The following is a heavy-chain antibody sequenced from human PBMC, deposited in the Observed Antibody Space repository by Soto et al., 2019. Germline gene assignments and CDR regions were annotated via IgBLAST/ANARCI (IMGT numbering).Heavy chain of an antibody. CDR1: GFSFSDYW. J-gene: IGHJ2*01. D-gene: IGHD3-16*01. CDR3: ARLRQGAWYFDL. CDR2: IKTDGSII. Sequence: EVQLVESGGGLVQPGGSLRLSCAASGFSFSDYWMHWVSQAPGKGLVWVSRIKTDGSIITYADSVKGRFTISRDNARNTLYLQMDNLRAEDTAVYYCARLRQGAWYFDLWGRGTLVSVSS. V-gene: IGHV3-74*01.